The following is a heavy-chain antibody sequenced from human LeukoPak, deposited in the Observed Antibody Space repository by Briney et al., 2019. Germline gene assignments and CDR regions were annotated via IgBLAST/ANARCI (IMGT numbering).Heavy chain of an antibody. CDR3: ARADTYKTPGGLYNWFDP. Sequence: GGSLRLSCAASGFIFSNYAMNWVRQAPAKGLEWVAVTSYDGSNKYYADSVKGRFTISRDNSRDTLYLQMNSLRTEDTAVYYCARADTYKTPGGLYNWFDPWGQGTLVTVSS. CDR1: GFIFSNYA. CDR2: TSYDGSNK. V-gene: IGHV3-30*04. J-gene: IGHJ5*02. D-gene: IGHD1-1*01.